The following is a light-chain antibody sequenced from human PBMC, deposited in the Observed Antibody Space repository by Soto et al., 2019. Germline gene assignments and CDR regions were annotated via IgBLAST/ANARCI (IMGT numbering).Light chain of an antibody. CDR2: DVN. Sequence: QYVLSQAASVSGSPGQSSTICYSGPTSDIHDFNSISWYRHHPGKAPRLIVYDVNKRPSGISPRFSGSKSGLTASLTISGLQGEDEDDYFCTSYTAKKTLVFGTGSKVPVL. J-gene: IGLJ1*01. CDR1: TSDIHDFNS. CDR3: TSYTAKKTLV. V-gene: IGLV2-14*01.